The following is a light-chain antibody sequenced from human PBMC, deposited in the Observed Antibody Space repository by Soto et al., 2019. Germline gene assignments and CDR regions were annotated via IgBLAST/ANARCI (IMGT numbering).Light chain of an antibody. CDR3: QQYGSSVTCT. CDR1: QSVTRTY. V-gene: IGKV3-20*01. J-gene: IGKJ1*01. Sequence: EVVVTQSPGNVSLSPGERSTLSCRASQSVTRTYLAWYQQKPGQAPRLLIYAASSRATGIPERFSGSGSGTDFTLSISRLEPEDFAVYYCQQYGSSVTCTFGQGTKVEIK. CDR2: AAS.